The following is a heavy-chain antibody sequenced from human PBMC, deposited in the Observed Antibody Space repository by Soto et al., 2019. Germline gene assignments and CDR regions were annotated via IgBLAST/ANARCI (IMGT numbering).Heavy chain of an antibody. V-gene: IGHV3-30*18. Sequence: QVQLVESGGGVVQPGRSLRLSCAASGFTFSSYDMHWVRQAPGKGLEWVAVISYDGSNKYYADSVKDRFTISRDTAKNTLYLQRNSLRAGDTAVYYCAKSLVPAAILDSYGMDVWGQGPTVTVSS. D-gene: IGHD2-2*01. CDR3: AKSLVPAAILDSYGMDV. J-gene: IGHJ6*02. CDR1: GFTFSSYD. CDR2: ISYDGSNK.